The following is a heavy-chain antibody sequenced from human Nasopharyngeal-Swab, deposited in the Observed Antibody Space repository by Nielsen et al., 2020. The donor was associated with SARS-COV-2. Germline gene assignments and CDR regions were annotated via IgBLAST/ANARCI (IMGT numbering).Heavy chain of an antibody. CDR1: GYTFTSYD. CDR3: ARDGDPYYNWFDP. D-gene: IGHD1-26*01. J-gene: IGHJ5*02. V-gene: IGHV1-8*01. CDR2: MNPNSGNT. Sequence: ASVKVSCKASGYTFTSYDINWVRQATGQGLEWMGWMNPNSGNTGYAQKFQGRVTITADESTSTAYMELSSLRSEDTAVYYCARDGDPYYNWFDPWGQGTLVTVSS.